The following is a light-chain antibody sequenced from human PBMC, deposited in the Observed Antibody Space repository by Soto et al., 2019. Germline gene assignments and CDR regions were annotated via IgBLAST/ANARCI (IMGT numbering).Light chain of an antibody. CDR3: QSYDTSLSGAI. Sequence: QSVLTQPPSASGTPGQRVTISCSGSSSNIGSNYVYWYQQLPGAAPRLLIYADNNRPSGVPDRFSASKSGTSASLAITGLQGEDEANYYCQSYDTSLSGAIFGAGTKVTVL. CDR2: ADN. CDR1: SSNIGSNY. J-gene: IGLJ2*01. V-gene: IGLV1-40*01.